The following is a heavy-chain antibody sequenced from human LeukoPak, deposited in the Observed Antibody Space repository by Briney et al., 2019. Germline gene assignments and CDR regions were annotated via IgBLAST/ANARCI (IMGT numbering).Heavy chain of an antibody. V-gene: IGHV4-39*01. CDR1: GGSISSSSYC. J-gene: IGHJ5*02. CDR3: ARQTCSGGSCYSVGWFDP. Sequence: PSETLSLTCTVSGGSISSSSYCWGWIRQPPGKGLVWIGSIYYSGSTYYNPSLKSRVSISVDTSKNQFSLKLSSVTAADTAVYYCARQTCSGGSCYSVGWFDPWGQGTLVTVSS. CDR2: IYYSGST. D-gene: IGHD2-15*01.